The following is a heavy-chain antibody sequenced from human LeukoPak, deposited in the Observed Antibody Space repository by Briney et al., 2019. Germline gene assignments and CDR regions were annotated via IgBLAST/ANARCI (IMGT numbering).Heavy chain of an antibody. Sequence: GGSLRLSCAASGFTFSSYEMNWVRQAPGKGLELVSYISSSGSTIYYADSVKGRFTISRDNAKNSLYLQMNSLRAEDTAVYYCAREWIQLWFDYWGQGTLVTVSS. CDR1: GFTFSSYE. CDR3: AREWIQLWFDY. D-gene: IGHD5-18*01. V-gene: IGHV3-48*03. CDR2: ISSSGSTI. J-gene: IGHJ4*02.